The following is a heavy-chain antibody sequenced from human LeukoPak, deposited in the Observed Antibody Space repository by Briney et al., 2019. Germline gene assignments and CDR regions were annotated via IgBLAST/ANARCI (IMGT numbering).Heavy chain of an antibody. D-gene: IGHD6-19*01. Sequence: SQTLSLTCVVSGDSVSSKNAAWNLIRQSPSRGLEWRGRTYYRSKWYNDYAESMEGRMTISQDTSKNQYSLHLNSVTPDDTAVYYCARDFGTTGWHTFDYWGQGTLVTVSS. CDR2: TYYRSKWYN. V-gene: IGHV6-1*01. CDR1: GDSVSSKNAA. J-gene: IGHJ4*02. CDR3: ARDFGTTGWHTFDY.